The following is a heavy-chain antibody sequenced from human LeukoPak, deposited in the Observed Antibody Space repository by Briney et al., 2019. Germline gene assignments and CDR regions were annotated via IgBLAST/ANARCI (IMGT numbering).Heavy chain of an antibody. D-gene: IGHD6-13*01. J-gene: IGHJ5*02. CDR3: ASRSINWYRGNNWFDP. V-gene: IGHV3-21*01. CDR1: GFTFSSSA. Sequence: GGSLRLSCAASGFTFSSSAMNWVRQAPGKGLEWVSSINNVASHIYYAHSVKGRFTISRDNAKNSLYLQINSLSDEDTAVYYCASRSINWYRGNNWFDPWGQGTLVTVSS. CDR2: INNVASHI.